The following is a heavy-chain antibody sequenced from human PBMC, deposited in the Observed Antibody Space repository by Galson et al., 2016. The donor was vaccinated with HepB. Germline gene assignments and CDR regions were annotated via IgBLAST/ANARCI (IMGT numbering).Heavy chain of an antibody. Sequence: SLRLSCAASGFTFSSYAMSWVRQAPGKGLEWVASISYSSSYMPYADAVKGRFTISRDNAQNSLYLQRNSLGAEDTAVHFCARDRGGGAPKLVIFDYWGQGTLVTVSS. CDR2: ISYSSSYM. J-gene: IGHJ4*02. D-gene: IGHD3-16*01. V-gene: IGHV3-21*01. CDR1: GFTFSSYA. CDR3: ARDRGGGAPKLVIFDY.